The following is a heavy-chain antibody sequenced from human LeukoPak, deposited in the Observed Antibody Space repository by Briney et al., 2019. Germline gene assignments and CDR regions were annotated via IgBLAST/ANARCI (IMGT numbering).Heavy chain of an antibody. D-gene: IGHD4-17*01. J-gene: IGHJ3*02. Sequence: GASVKVSCKVSGYTLTELSMHWVRQAPGKGLEWMGGFDPEDGETIYAQKFQGRVTMTEDTSTDAAYMELSSLRSEDTAVYYCATALGGDYVGDAFDIWGQGTMVTVSS. V-gene: IGHV1-24*01. CDR1: GYTLTELS. CDR3: ATALGGDYVGDAFDI. CDR2: FDPEDGET.